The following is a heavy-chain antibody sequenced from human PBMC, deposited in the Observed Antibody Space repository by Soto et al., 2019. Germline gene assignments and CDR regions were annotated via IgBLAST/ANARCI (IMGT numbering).Heavy chain of an antibody. V-gene: IGHV1-3*01. CDR3: ARIRATTVYYYYYGIDV. D-gene: IGHD4-4*01. J-gene: IGHJ6*02. CDR2: INAGNGNT. Sequence: ASVKVSCKASGYTFTSYAMHWVRQAPGQRLEWMGWINAGNGNTKYSQKFQGRVTITRDTFATTAYMELSSLRSEDTAVYYCARIRATTVYYYYYGIDVWGQGTTVTV. CDR1: GYTFTSYA.